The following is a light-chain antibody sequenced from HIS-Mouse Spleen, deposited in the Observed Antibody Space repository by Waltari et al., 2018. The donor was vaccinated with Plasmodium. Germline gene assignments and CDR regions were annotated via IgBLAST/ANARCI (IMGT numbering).Light chain of an antibody. CDR3: CSYAGSSTNWV. J-gene: IGLJ3*02. CDR2: EGS. Sequence: QSALTQPASVSGSPGQSITISCPGTSSDVGRYNLVYWYQQHPGKAPKLMIYEGSKRPSGVSNRFSGSKSGNTASLTISGLQAEDEADYYCCSYAGSSTNWVFGGGTKLTVL. V-gene: IGLV2-23*01. CDR1: SSDVGRYNL.